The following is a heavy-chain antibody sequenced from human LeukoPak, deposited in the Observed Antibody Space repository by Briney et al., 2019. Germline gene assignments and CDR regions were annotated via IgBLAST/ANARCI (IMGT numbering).Heavy chain of an antibody. CDR2: IYSSGST. Sequence: SETLSLTCNVSGVSISSGSNYWGWIRQPPGKTLEWIGSIYSSGSTYYNSSLKSRVIILIDTSKSHFSLTLSSVTAADTAVYYCTRSDGYGLVGIWGQGTMVTVSS. CDR3: TRSDGYGLVGI. CDR1: GVSISSGSNY. V-gene: IGHV4-39*07. J-gene: IGHJ3*01. D-gene: IGHD3-10*01.